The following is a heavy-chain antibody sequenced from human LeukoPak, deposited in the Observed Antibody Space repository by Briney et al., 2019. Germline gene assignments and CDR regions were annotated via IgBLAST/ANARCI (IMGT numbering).Heavy chain of an antibody. J-gene: IGHJ3*02. V-gene: IGHV3-30*18. Sequence: GGSLRLSCAASGFTISSYGMHWVRQAPGKGLEWVAVISYDGSNKYYADSVKGRFTISRDNSKNTLYLQMNSLRAEDTAVYYCAKDRWFGGPDAFDIWGQGTMVTVSS. CDR1: GFTISSYG. D-gene: IGHD3-10*01. CDR2: ISYDGSNK. CDR3: AKDRWFGGPDAFDI.